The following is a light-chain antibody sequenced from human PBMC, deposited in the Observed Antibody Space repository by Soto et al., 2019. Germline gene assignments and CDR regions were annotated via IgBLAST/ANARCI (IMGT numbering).Light chain of an antibody. Sequence: IQMTPSPSSVSASVGDRVILNCRASQRISSWLAWYHQRPGKAPKLLIYATSTLETGVPSRFSGSGSGRDFTLTISSLQPEDLGTYFCQQANSVPWTFGQGTKVDIK. V-gene: IGKV1-12*01. J-gene: IGKJ1*01. CDR1: QRISSW. CDR3: QQANSVPWT. CDR2: ATS.